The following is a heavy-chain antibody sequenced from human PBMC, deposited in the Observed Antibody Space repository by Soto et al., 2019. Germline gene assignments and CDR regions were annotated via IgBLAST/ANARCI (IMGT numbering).Heavy chain of an antibody. D-gene: IGHD2-15*01. CDR3: AKDWVGGSNKYYLEY. J-gene: IGHJ4*02. V-gene: IGHV3-30*18. Sequence: QVQLVESGGGVVRPGRSLRVSCAASGFTFMDYGMHWVRQAPGKGLEWVAVISHDGLKQYYADSVKGRFTVSRDNSKKTMFLQMNRVRAEDTAVYYCAKDWVGGSNKYYLEYWGQGTLLIVSS. CDR1: GFTFMDYG. CDR2: ISHDGLKQ.